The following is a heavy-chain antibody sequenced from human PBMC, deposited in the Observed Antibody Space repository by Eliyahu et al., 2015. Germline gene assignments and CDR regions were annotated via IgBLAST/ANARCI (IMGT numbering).Heavy chain of an antibody. J-gene: IGHJ4*02. CDR1: XGXXSSNNYX. V-gene: IGHV4-39*01. Sequence: QLQLQESGPGLVKPSETLSFTCAVSXGXXSSNNYXWGWIRQPPXKGLEWIGSIYYSGSTYYNPSLKSRVTLSVDTSKNQFSLKLSSVTAADTAVYYCARRSYTSSYFDYWGQGTLVTVSS. CDR3: ARRSYTSSYFDY. D-gene: IGHD6-6*01. CDR2: IYYSGST.